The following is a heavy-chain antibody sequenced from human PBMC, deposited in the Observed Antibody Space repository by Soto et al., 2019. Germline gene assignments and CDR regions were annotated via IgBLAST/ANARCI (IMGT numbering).Heavy chain of an antibody. CDR3: AGHQGGSWGGEFDY. CDR1: GYRFTNYW. D-gene: IGHD3-16*01. V-gene: IGHV5-51*01. J-gene: IGHJ4*02. Sequence: GESLKISCKGSGYRFTNYWIAWVRQMPGKGLEWMGIFYPGDSATRYSPSFQGQVTISADRSISTAYLQWRSLKASDSAMYYCAGHQGGSWGGEFDYWGQGTPVTVSS. CDR2: FYPGDSAT.